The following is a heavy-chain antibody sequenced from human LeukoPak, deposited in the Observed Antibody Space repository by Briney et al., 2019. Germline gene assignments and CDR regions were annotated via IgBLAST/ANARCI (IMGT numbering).Heavy chain of an antibody. D-gene: IGHD2-8*01. CDR2: DGSEK. CDR3: ARGRRYCTNGVCYSDY. Sequence: DGSEKYYVDSVKGRFTISRDNAKNSLYLQMNSLRAEDTAVYYCARGRRYCTNGVCYSDYWGQGTLVTVSS. J-gene: IGHJ4*02. V-gene: IGHV3-7*01.